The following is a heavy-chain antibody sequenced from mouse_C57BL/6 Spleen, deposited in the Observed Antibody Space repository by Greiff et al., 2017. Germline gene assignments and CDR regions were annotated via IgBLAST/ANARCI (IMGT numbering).Heavy chain of an antibody. Sequence: VQLVESGPELVKPGASVKISCKASGYAFSSSWMNWVKQRPGKGLEWIGRIYPGDGDTNYNGKFKGKATLTADKSSSTAYMQLSSLTSEDSAVYFCARQSYYAMDYWGQGTSVTVSS. J-gene: IGHJ4*01. CDR1: GYAFSSSW. CDR2: IYPGDGDT. V-gene: IGHV1-82*01. CDR3: ARQSYYAMDY.